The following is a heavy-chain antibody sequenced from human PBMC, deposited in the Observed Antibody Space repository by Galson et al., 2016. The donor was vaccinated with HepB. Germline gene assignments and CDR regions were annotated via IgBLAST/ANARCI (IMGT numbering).Heavy chain of an antibody. Sequence: ETLSLTCAVSGDSISSYNCWTWVRPPPGKGLDWIGEIDHSGSTNYNPSLRSRVTISVDKSKNHFSLKMRSVTAADTAVYYCAREKAEDIVEVPAAHYGLDVWGQGTTVTVSS. V-gene: IGHV4-4*02. J-gene: IGHJ6*02. D-gene: IGHD2-2*01. CDR3: AREKAEDIVEVPAAHYGLDV. CDR1: GDSISSYNC. CDR2: IDHSGST.